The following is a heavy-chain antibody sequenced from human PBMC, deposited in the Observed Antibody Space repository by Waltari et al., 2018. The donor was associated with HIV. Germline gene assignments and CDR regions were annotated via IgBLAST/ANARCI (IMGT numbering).Heavy chain of an antibody. D-gene: IGHD3-16*01. CDR2: ARDTADSYFT. J-gene: IGHJ5*02. V-gene: IGHV3-72*01. CDR3: YRFGGDL. CDR1: GFVVSDNHH. Sequence: EVQLVESGGGLVQPGGSLRLSCAASGFVVSDNHHMDWVRQAPGKGLEWVGRARDTADSYFTQEAASVKGRFTISRDDSKNSLFLQMSNMRSEDTAVYYCYRFGGDLWGQGTLVTVSS.